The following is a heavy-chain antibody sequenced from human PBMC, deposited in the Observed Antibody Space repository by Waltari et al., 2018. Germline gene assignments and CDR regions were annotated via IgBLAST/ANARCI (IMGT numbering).Heavy chain of an antibody. V-gene: IGHV1-8*01. CDR1: GYTFPSYD. J-gene: IGHJ3*02. CDR3: ARKGRNSSGWFPFDI. Sequence: QAQLVQSGAEVKKPRASVKVSCKASGYTFPSYDITWVRQATGQGPEWMGWMNPNSGNIGYAQKFQGRVTMTRNTSISTAYMELSSLRSEDTAVYYCARKGRNSSGWFPFDIWGQGTMVTVSS. CDR2: MNPNSGNI. D-gene: IGHD6-19*01.